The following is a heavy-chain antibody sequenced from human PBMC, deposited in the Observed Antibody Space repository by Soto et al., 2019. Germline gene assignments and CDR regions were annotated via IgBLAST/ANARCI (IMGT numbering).Heavy chain of an antibody. CDR2: INAGNGNP. CDR1: GYTFTSYA. J-gene: IGHJ4*02. Sequence: QVQLVQSGAEVKKPGASVKVSCKASGYTFTSYAMHWVRQAPGQRLEWMGWINAGNGNPKYSQQFQGRVTITWYTSASTADMELSSLRSEDTAVYYCAREGYDILTGYYNFDYWGQGTLVTVSS. CDR3: AREGYDILTGYYNFDY. D-gene: IGHD3-9*01. V-gene: IGHV1-3*01.